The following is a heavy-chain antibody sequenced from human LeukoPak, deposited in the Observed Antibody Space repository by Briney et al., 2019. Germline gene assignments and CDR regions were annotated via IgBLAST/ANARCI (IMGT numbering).Heavy chain of an antibody. V-gene: IGHV3-21*01. CDR3: ARDWTPPGYSGSCFDY. CDR1: GFTFSSYS. Sequence: PGGSLRLSCAASGFTFSSYSMNWVRQAPGKGLEWVSSINSSSSDIYYADSVKGRFTISRDNAKNSLYLQMNSLRAEDTAVYYCARDWTPPGYSGSCFDYWGQGTLVTVSS. CDR2: INSSSSDI. J-gene: IGHJ4*02. D-gene: IGHD6-6*01.